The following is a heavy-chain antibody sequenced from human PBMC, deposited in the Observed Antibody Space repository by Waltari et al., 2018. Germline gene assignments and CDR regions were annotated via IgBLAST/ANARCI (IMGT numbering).Heavy chain of an antibody. CDR1: GGSISSSNW. CDR3: ARFNYDILTGYHSHDAFDI. CDR2: IYHSGST. D-gene: IGHD3-9*01. Sequence: QVQLQESGPGLVKPSGTLSLTCAVSGGSISSSNWWSWVRQPPGKGLEGIGEIYHSGSTNYNPSLKSRVTISVDKSKNQFSLKLSSVTAADTAVYYCARFNYDILTGYHSHDAFDIWGQGTMVTVSS. J-gene: IGHJ3*02. V-gene: IGHV4-4*02.